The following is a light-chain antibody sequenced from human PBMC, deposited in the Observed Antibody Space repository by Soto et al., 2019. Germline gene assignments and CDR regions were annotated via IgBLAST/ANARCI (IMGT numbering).Light chain of an antibody. CDR3: QQHDSSPWM. Sequence: EIVLTQSPATLSVSPGERATLSCRASQSVSSNLAWYQQKPGQAPRLLIYGASTRATGIPARFSGSGSGTEFTLTISSLQSGDFAVYYCQQHDSSPWMFGQGTKVEIK. CDR1: QSVSSN. CDR2: GAS. V-gene: IGKV3-15*01. J-gene: IGKJ1*01.